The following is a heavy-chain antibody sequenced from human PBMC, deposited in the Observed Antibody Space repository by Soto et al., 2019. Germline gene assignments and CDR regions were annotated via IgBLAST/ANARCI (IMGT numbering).Heavy chain of an antibody. D-gene: IGHD3-16*02. CDR3: ARDHTELSWFDP. J-gene: IGHJ5*02. Sequence: PSETLSLTCTVSGGSISSGGYYWSWIRQHPGKGLEWIGYIYYSGSTYYNPSLKSRVTISVDTSKNQFSLKLSSVTAADTAVYYCARDHTELSWFDPWGQGTLVTVSS. V-gene: IGHV4-31*03. CDR1: GGSISSGGYY. CDR2: IYYSGST.